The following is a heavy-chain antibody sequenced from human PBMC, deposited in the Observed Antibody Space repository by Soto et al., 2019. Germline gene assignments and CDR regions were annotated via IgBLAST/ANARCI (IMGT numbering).Heavy chain of an antibody. J-gene: IGHJ4*02. D-gene: IGHD3-10*01. CDR2: ISSSSSYI. CDR3: ARASDVLLWFGELPH. CDR1: GFTFSSYS. V-gene: IGHV3-21*01. Sequence: GGSLRLSCAASGFTFSSYSMNWVRQAPGKGLEWVSSISSSSSYIYYADSVKGRFTISRDNAKNSLYLQMNSLRAEDTAVYYCARASDVLLWFGELPHWGQGTLVTVSS.